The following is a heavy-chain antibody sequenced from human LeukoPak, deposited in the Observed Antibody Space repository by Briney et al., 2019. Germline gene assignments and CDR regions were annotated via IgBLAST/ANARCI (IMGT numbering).Heavy chain of an antibody. V-gene: IGHV4-39*01. D-gene: IGHD2-2*01. J-gene: IGHJ4*02. CDR2: VYYTEST. CDR1: GASMRDSYYY. CDR3: ARLRIVVVPGKGYFDN. Sequence: SETLSLTCNVPGASMRDSYYYWSWLRQAPGKGLEWIGIVYYTESTYYNPTLKSRATVSIDTSRSQFSLKLTSMTAADTAVYYCARLRIVVVPGKGYFDNWGQGTLVTASS.